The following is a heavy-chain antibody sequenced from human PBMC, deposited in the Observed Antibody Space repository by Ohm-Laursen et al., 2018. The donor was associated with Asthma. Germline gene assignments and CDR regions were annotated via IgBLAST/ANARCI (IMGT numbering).Heavy chain of an antibody. CDR3: ARDPTAMVSYYFDY. CDR1: GFTFSSYG. J-gene: IGHJ4*02. D-gene: IGHD5-18*01. CDR2: IWYDGSNK. V-gene: IGHV3-33*01. Sequence: LRLSCAASGFTFSSYGMHWVRQAPGKGLEWVAVIWYDGSNKYYADSVKGRFTISRDNSKNTLYLQMNSLRAEDTAVYYCARDPTAMVSYYFDYWGQGTLVTVSS.